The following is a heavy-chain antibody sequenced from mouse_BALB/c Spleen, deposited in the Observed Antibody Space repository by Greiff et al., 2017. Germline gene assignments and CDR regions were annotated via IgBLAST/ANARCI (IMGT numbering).Heavy chain of an antibody. V-gene: IGHV5-9-3*01. CDR1: GFTFSSYA. CDR3: ARITTVVAPYAMDY. J-gene: IGHJ4*01. Sequence: EVKLMESGGGLVKPGGSLKLSCAASGFTFSSYAMSWVRQTPEKRLEWVATISSGGSYTYYPDSVKGRFTISRDNAKNTLYLQMSSLRSEDTAMYYCARITTVVAPYAMDYWGQGTSVTVSS. D-gene: IGHD1-1*01. CDR2: ISSGGSYT.